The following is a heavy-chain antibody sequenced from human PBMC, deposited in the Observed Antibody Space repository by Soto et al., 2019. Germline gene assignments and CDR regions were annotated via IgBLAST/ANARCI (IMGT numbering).Heavy chain of an antibody. D-gene: IGHD1-7*01. CDR1: GYTFTGYY. Sequence: ASVKVSCKASGYTFTGYYMHWVRQAPGQGLGWMGWINPDTGGTNYSQKFQGRVTVTRDTSISTAYMELSRLRSDDTAIYYCARATYNWNYVHDYWGQGTLVTVSS. J-gene: IGHJ4*02. V-gene: IGHV1-2*02. CDR2: INPDTGGT. CDR3: ARATYNWNYVHDY.